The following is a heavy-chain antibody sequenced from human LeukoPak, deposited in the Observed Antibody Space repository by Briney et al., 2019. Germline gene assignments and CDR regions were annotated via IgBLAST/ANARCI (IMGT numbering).Heavy chain of an antibody. CDR1: GFTFSSYW. Sequence: PGGSLRLSCAASGFTFSSYWMHWVRQAPGKGLVWVSRINSDGSSTSCADSVKGRFTISRDNAKNTLYLQMNSLRAEDTAVYYCARDSSGWSYFDYWGQGTLVTVSS. CDR2: INSDGSST. CDR3: ARDSSGWSYFDY. D-gene: IGHD6-19*01. J-gene: IGHJ4*02. V-gene: IGHV3-74*01.